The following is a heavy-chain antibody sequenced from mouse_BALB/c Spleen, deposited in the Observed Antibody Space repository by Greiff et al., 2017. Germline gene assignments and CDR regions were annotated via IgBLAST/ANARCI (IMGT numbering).Heavy chain of an antibody. CDR3: ARERGLAWFAY. D-gene: IGHD2-13*01. CDR1: GFTFTDYY. Sequence: EVMLVESGGGLVQPGGSLRLSCATSGFTFTDYYMSWVRQPPGKALEWLGFIRNKANGYTTEYSASVKGRFTISRDNSQSILYLQMNTLRAEDSATYYCARERGLAWFAYWGQGTLVTVSA. J-gene: IGHJ3*01. CDR2: IRNKANGYTT. V-gene: IGHV7-3*02.